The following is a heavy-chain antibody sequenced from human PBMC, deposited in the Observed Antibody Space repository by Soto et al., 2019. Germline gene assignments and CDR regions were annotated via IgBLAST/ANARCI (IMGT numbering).Heavy chain of an antibody. D-gene: IGHD2-8*01. CDR3: ASGGYCTNGVCSEVYYYYGMDV. CDR2: ISSSSSYI. V-gene: IGHV3-21*01. CDR1: EFTFSSYS. Sequence: GGSLRLSCAASEFTFSSYSMNWVRQAPGKGLEWVSSISSSSSYIYYADSVKGRFTISRDNAKNSLYLQMNSLRAEDTAVYYCASGGYCTNGVCSEVYYYYGMDVWGQGTTVTVSS. J-gene: IGHJ6*02.